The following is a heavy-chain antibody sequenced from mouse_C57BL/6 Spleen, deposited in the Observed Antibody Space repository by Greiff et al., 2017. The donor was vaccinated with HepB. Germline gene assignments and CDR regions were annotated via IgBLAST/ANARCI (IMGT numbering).Heavy chain of an antibody. CDR1: GFSLTSYG. CDR2: IWSGGST. CDR3: ARRGDVGFAY. J-gene: IGHJ3*01. Sequence: LQESGPGLVQPSQSLSITCTVSGFSLTSYGVHWVRQSPGKGLEWLGVIWSGGSTDYNAACISRLSISKDNSKSQVFFKMNSLQADDTAIYYCARRGDVGFAYWGQGTLVTVSA. V-gene: IGHV2-2*01. D-gene: IGHD3-3*01.